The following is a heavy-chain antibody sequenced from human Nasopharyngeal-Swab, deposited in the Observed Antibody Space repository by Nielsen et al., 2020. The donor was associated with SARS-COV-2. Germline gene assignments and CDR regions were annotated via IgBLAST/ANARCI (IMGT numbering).Heavy chain of an antibody. CDR2: IGSLCSSP. CDR3: ARVLTGTFYYDSSGYPDY. V-gene: IGHV3-11*01. J-gene: IGHJ4*02. Sequence: VRQMPGKGLAWVSCIGSLCSSPYYAHSVKGRFTISRDNAKKSLYLQMNSLRAEDTAVYYCARVLTGTFYYDSSGYPDYWGQGTLVTVSS. D-gene: IGHD3-22*01.